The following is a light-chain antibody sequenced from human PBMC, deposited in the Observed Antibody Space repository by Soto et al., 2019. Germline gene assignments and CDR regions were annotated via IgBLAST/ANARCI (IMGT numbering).Light chain of an antibody. CDR2: DAS. V-gene: IGKV3-11*01. CDR1: QSVSSY. J-gene: IGKJ4*01. Sequence: EIVLTQSPATLSLSPGERDTLSCRASQSVSSYLAWYQQKPGQAPRLLIYDASNRATGVPARFSGSGSGTGFTLTSSSLEPEDFAVYYCQQRSNWPLTFGGGTKVEI. CDR3: QQRSNWPLT.